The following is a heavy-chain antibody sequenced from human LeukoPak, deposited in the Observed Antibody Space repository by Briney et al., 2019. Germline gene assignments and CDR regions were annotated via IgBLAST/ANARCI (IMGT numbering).Heavy chain of an antibody. CDR3: AKGYYDYVWGSYYFDY. D-gene: IGHD3-16*01. J-gene: IGHJ4*02. CDR1: GFTFSSYA. CDR2: VSGSGGST. V-gene: IGHV3-23*01. Sequence: GGSLRLSCAASGFTFSSYAMSWVRQAPGKGLEWVSAVSGSGGSTYYADSVKGRFTISRDNSRDTLYLQMNSLRAEDTAVYYCAKGYYDYVWGSYYFDYWGQGTLVTVSS.